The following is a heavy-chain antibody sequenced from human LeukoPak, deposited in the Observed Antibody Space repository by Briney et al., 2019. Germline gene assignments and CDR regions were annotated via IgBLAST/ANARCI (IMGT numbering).Heavy chain of an antibody. D-gene: IGHD6-6*01. J-gene: IGHJ4*02. CDR2: IYYSGST. CDR3: ARRRWARLDY. Sequence: SETLSLTCTVSGGSISSSSYYWGWIRQPPGKGLEWIGSIYYSGSTYYNPSLKSRVTISVDTSKNQFPLRLSSVTAADTAVYYCARRRWARLDYWGQGTLVTVSS. CDR1: GGSISSSSYY. V-gene: IGHV4-39*01.